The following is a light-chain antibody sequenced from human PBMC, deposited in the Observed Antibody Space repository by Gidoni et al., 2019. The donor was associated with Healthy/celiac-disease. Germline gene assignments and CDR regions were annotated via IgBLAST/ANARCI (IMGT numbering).Light chain of an antibody. CDR2: AAS. CDR3: QQLNNYPPT. Sequence: DIQLTQSPSFLSASVGDRVTITCWASQGISSYLAWYQQKPGKAPKLLIYAASTLQSGVPSRFSGSGSGTEFTLTISSLQPEDFATYYCQQLNNYPPTFGGGTKVEIK. V-gene: IGKV1-9*01. CDR1: QGISSY. J-gene: IGKJ4*01.